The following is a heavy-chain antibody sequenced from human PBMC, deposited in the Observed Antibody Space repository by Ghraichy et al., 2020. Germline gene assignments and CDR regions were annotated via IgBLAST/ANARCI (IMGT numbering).Heavy chain of an antibody. CDR3: ARTLGYSSSWYPHYYFDY. V-gene: IGHV2-70*04. J-gene: IGHJ4*02. Sequence: SGPTLVKPTQTLTLTCTFSGFSLSTSGMRVSWIRQPPGKALEWLARIDWDDDKFYSTSLKTRLTISKDTSKNQVVLTMTNMDPVDTATYYCARTLGYSSSWYPHYYFDYWGQGTLVTVSS. D-gene: IGHD6-13*01. CDR2: IDWDDDK. CDR1: GFSLSTSGMR.